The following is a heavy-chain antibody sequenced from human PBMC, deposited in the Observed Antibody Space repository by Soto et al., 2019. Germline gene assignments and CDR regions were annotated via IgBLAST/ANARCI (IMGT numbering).Heavy chain of an antibody. Sequence: GESLKISCKISGYNFTDFWIGWVCQMPGKGLEWMGIIYTGDSDTRYSPSFQGQVSISVDKSLSAAFLKWSRLKASDTAIYYCARSPALKSGFDVWGQGTMVTVSS. V-gene: IGHV5-51*01. CDR3: ARSPALKSGFDV. CDR2: IYTGDSDT. CDR1: GYNFTDFW. D-gene: IGHD1-26*01. J-gene: IGHJ3*01.